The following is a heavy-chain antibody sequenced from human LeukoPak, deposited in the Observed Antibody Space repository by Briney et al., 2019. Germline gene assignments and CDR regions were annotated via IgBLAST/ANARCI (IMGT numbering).Heavy chain of an antibody. J-gene: IGHJ6*02. Sequence: ASVKVSCKASGYTFTSYDINRVRQATGQGLEWMGWMNPNSGNTGYAQKFQGRVTMTRNTSISTAYMELSSLRSEDTAVYYCARVYSSSWYYYYGMDVWGQGTTVTVSS. V-gene: IGHV1-8*01. CDR3: ARVYSSSWYYYYGMDV. CDR2: MNPNSGNT. CDR1: GYTFTSYD. D-gene: IGHD6-13*01.